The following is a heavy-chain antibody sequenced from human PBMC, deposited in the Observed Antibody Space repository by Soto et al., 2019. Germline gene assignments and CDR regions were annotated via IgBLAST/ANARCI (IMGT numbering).Heavy chain of an antibody. J-gene: IGHJ6*02. CDR1: GGSISSYY. CDR2: IYTSGST. D-gene: IGHD3-10*01. V-gene: IGHV4-4*07. CDR3: ARGTLDYYGSGSYYRGHYYYGMDV. Sequence: SETLSLTCTVSGGSISSYYWSWIRQPAVNGLEWIGLIYTSGSTNYNPSLKSRVTMSVDTSKNQFSLKLSSVTAADTAVYYCARGTLDYYGSGSYYRGHYYYGMDVWGQGTTVTVSS.